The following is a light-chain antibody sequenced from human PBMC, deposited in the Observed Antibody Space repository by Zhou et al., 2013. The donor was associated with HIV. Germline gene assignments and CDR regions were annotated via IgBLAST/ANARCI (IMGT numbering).Light chain of an antibody. CDR1: QSIRTY. V-gene: IGKV1-39*01. CDR2: AAS. Sequence: DIQMTQSPSLLSASVGDRVTITCRASQSIRTYLNWYQQKQGKAPKLLIYAASSLQSWVPSRFSGSGSGTEFTLSINNVQPEDLATYYCQQSYTTPMDTFGQGTKVEI. J-gene: IGKJ2*01. CDR3: QQSYTTPMDT.